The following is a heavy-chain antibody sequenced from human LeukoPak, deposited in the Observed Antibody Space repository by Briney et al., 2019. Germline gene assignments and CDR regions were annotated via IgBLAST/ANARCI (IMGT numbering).Heavy chain of an antibody. CDR3: ARDGYYDSSGYYSRDAFDI. V-gene: IGHV3-21*01. CDR2: ISSSSSYI. CDR1: GFTFSSYS. D-gene: IGHD3-22*01. J-gene: IGHJ3*02. Sequence: GGSLRLSCAASGFTFSSYSMNWVRQAPGKGLEWVSSISSSSSYIYYADSVKGRFTISRDNAKNSLYLQMNSLRAEDTAVYYCARDGYYDSSGYYSRDAFDIWGQGTMVTVSS.